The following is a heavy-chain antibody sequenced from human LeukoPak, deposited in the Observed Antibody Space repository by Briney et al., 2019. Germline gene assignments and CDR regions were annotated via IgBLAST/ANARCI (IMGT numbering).Heavy chain of an antibody. D-gene: IGHD3-10*01. CDR2: INHSGST. J-gene: IGHJ5*02. CDR1: GGSFSGYY. V-gene: IGHV4-34*01. Sequence: SETLSLTCAVYGGSFSGYYWSWIRQPPGKGLEWIGEINHSGSTNYNPSLKSRVTISVDTSKNQFSLKLSSVTAADTAVYYCASVWGSGNNWFDPWGQGTLVTVSS. CDR3: ASVWGSGNNWFDP.